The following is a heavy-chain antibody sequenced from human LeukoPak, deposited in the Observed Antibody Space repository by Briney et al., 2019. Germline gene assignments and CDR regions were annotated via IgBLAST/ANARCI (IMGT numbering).Heavy chain of an antibody. Sequence: GGSLRLSCVASGFTVSSVYMNWVRQAPGKGLEWVGRIKSQIDGGTTDYAAPVKGRFTISRDDSKNTLHLQMYSLNTEDTALYYCTTRPPIGVVIDYWGQGTPVTVSS. CDR3: TTRPPIGVVIDY. CDR1: GFTVSSVY. D-gene: IGHD3-22*01. CDR2: IKSQIDGGTT. V-gene: IGHV3-15*01. J-gene: IGHJ4*02.